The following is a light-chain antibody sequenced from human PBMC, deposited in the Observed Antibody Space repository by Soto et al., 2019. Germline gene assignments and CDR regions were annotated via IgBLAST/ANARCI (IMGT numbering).Light chain of an antibody. CDR2: DAS. Sequence: ESLLTQSPGTLSLSPGERATLSCMASQSVSSSYLAWYQHKPGQAPRLLIYDASNRATGIPARFSGSGSGTDFTLTISSLEPEDFAVYYCQQYGSSPETFGQGTKVDIK. J-gene: IGKJ1*01. CDR3: QQYGSSPET. V-gene: IGKV3-20*01. CDR1: QSVSSSY.